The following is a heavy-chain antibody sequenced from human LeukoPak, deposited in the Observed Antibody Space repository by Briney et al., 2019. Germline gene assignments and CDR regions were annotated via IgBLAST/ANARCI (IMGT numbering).Heavy chain of an antibody. V-gene: IGHV1-18*01. Sequence: ASVKVSCKASGYTFTSYGISWVRQAPGQGLEWMGWISAYNGNTNYAQKLQGRVTMTTDTSTSTAYMELRSLRSDDTAVYYCARDLDSSGWFTEGYWGQGTMVTVSS. CDR1: GYTFTSYG. CDR2: ISAYNGNT. CDR3: ARDLDSSGWFTEGY. J-gene: IGHJ3*01. D-gene: IGHD6-19*01.